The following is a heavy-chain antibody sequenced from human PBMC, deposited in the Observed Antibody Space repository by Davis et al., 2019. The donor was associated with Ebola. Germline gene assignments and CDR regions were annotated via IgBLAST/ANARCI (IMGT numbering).Heavy chain of an antibody. V-gene: IGHV3-9*01. CDR3: AKVESGYFDWLPVSYGMDV. Sequence: SLKISCAASGFTFDDYAMHWVRQAPGKGLEWVSGISWNSGSIGYADSVKGRFTISRDNSKNTLYLQMNSLRAEDTAVYYCAKVESGYFDWLPVSYGMDVWGQGTTVTVSS. CDR1: GFTFDDYA. J-gene: IGHJ6*02. D-gene: IGHD3-9*01. CDR2: ISWNSGSI.